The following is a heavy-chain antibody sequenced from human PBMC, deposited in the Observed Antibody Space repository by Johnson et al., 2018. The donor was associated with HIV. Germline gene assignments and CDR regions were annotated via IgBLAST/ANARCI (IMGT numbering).Heavy chain of an antibody. Sequence: QVQLVESGGGVVQPGRSLRLSCAASGFTFSSYAMHWVRQAPGKGLEWVAVISYDGSNKYYADSVKGRFTISIDNSKNTLYLQMNSLRAEDTALYYCAREIPYDYVWGSYRPGAFDIWGQGTMVTVSS. J-gene: IGHJ3*02. V-gene: IGHV3-30*04. CDR3: AREIPYDYVWGSYRPGAFDI. CDR1: GFTFSSYA. CDR2: ISYDGSNK. D-gene: IGHD3-16*02.